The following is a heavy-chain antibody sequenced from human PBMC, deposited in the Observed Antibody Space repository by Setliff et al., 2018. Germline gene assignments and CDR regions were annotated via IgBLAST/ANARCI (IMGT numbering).Heavy chain of an antibody. Sequence: SETLSLTCTVSGYSISSGYYWGWIRQPPGKGLEWIGSIYYSGSTYYNPSLKSRVTISVDTSKNQFSLKLSSVTAADTAVYYCARDRAYGDGYYYYGMDVWGQGTTVTVSS. D-gene: IGHD4-17*01. CDR2: IYYSGST. V-gene: IGHV4-38-2*02. J-gene: IGHJ6*02. CDR3: ARDRAYGDGYYYYGMDV. CDR1: GYSISSGYY.